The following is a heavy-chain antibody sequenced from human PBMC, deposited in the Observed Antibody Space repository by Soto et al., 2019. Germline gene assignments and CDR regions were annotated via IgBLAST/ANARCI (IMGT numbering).Heavy chain of an antibody. V-gene: IGHV1-3*04. CDR1: GYTFSSNA. J-gene: IGHJ3*02. Sequence: QVQLVQSGAEVKRPGASVKVSCKASGYTFSSNAIHWVRQAPGERLEWMGWINTGNGNTKYSQKFQGRFTITRDTFACSAYMELSSLRYEDTAVYSCARCSPIQHCFDIWGQGTTVTVSS. CDR3: ARCSPIQHCFDI. CDR2: INTGNGNT. D-gene: IGHD2-21*01.